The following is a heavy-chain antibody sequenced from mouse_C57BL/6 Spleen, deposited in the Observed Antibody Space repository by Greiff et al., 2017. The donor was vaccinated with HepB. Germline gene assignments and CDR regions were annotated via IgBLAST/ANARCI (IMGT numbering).Heavy chain of an antibody. D-gene: IGHD2-3*01. CDR1: GFTFSDYG. Sequence: VQLKESGGGLVKPGGSLKLSCAASGFTFSDYGMHWVRQAPEKGLEWVAYISSGSSTIYYADTVKGRFTISRENAKNTLFLQMTSLRSEDTAMYYCARHDGYYGNAMDYWGQGTSVTVSS. CDR2: ISSGSSTI. CDR3: ARHDGYYGNAMDY. J-gene: IGHJ4*01. V-gene: IGHV5-17*01.